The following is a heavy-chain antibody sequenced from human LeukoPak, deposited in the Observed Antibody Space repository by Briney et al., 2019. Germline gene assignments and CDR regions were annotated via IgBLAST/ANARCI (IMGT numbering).Heavy chain of an antibody. D-gene: IGHD3-10*01. CDR3: ARGLRWFGESYDY. Sequence: ASVKVSCKASVYTFTSYDINWVRQATGQGPVWLGWMNPNSGNTGYAQKFQGRVTMTRNTSISTAYMELSSLRSEDTAVYYCARGLRWFGESYDYWGQGTLVTVSS. CDR1: VYTFTSYD. J-gene: IGHJ4*02. CDR2: MNPNSGNT. V-gene: IGHV1-8*01.